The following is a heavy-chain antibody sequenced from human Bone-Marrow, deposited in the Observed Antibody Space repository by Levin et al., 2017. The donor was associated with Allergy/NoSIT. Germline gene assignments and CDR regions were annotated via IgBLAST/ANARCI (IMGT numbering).Heavy chain of an antibody. J-gene: IGHJ4*02. Sequence: GESLKISCAASGFTFSDHYMDWVRQAPGKRLEWVGRSRNKANSYTTEYAASVKGRFTISRDDSKDSLYLQMNSLQTEDTAVYYCTRDLYCSSTSCYNYWGQGTLVTVSS. V-gene: IGHV3-72*01. CDR2: SRNKANSYTT. D-gene: IGHD2-2*02. CDR1: GFTFSDHY. CDR3: TRDLYCSSTSCYNY.